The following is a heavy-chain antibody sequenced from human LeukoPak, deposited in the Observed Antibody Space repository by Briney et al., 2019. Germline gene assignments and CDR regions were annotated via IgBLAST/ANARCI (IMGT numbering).Heavy chain of an antibody. Sequence: PPQTLSLTCTVSGGSISRSLYYCGWIRQPPGKGLEWIGSIYHSGSTYYNPSLKSRVTISVDTSKNQFSLTLTSVTPAHTSVYYCWRVRRCYDAFDIWGQGTMVTVSS. V-gene: IGHV4-39*07. J-gene: IGHJ3*02. CDR2: IYHSGST. CDR3: WRVRRCYDAFDI. D-gene: IGHD4/OR15-4a*01. CDR1: GGSISRSLYY.